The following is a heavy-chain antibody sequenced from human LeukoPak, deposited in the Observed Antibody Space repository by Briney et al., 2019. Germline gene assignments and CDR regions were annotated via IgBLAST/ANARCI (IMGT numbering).Heavy chain of an antibody. J-gene: IGHJ3*02. CDR1: GGSISSYY. CDR3: ARALTYYYDSSGDAFDI. Sequence: SETLSLTCTVSGGSISSYYWRWIRQPPGKALECIGNIYYSGSTNYNPSLKSRVTISVDTSKNQFSLKLSSVTAADTAVYYCARALTYYYDSSGDAFDIWGQGTMVTVSS. V-gene: IGHV4-59*01. CDR2: IYYSGST. D-gene: IGHD3-22*01.